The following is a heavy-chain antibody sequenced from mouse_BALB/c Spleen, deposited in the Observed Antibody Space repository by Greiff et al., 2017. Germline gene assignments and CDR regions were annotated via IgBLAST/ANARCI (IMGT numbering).Heavy chain of an antibody. V-gene: IGHV1-82*01. J-gene: IGHJ4*01. Sequence: VQLVESGPELVKPGASVKISCKASGYAFSSSWMNWVKQRPGQGLEWIGRIYPGDGDTNYNGKFKGKATLTADKSSSTAYMQLSSLTSVDSAVYFCARGVYDYDEGVYAMDYWGQGTSVTVSS. CDR3: ARGVYDYDEGVYAMDY. D-gene: IGHD2-4*01. CDR1: GYAFSSSW. CDR2: IYPGDGDT.